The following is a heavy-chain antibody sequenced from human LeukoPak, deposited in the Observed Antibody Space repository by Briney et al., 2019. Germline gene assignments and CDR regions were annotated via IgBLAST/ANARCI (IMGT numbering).Heavy chain of an antibody. V-gene: IGHV3-30*03. CDR2: ISYDGSNK. CDR1: GFTFSSYG. D-gene: IGHD1-26*01. Sequence: GGSLRLPCAASGFTFSSYGMHWVRQAPGKGLEWVAVISYDGSNKYYADSVKGRFTISRDNSKNTLYLQMNSLRAEDTAVYYCARDVFSLGSGRYVGGGFDIWGQGTMVTVSS. J-gene: IGHJ3*02. CDR3: ARDVFSLGSGRYVGGGFDI.